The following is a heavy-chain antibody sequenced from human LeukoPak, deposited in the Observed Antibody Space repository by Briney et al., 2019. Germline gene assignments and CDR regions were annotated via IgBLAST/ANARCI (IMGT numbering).Heavy chain of an antibody. D-gene: IGHD2-2*01. CDR1: GFTFSSYS. CDR3: AKDRSVVVPAARYNLED. V-gene: IGHV3-21*04. J-gene: IGHJ1*01. Sequence: PGGSLRLSCAASGFTFSSYSMNWVRQAPGKGLEWVSSISSSSSYIYYADSVKGRFTISRDNSKNTLYLQMNSLRAEDTAVYYCAKDRSVVVPAARYNLEDWGQGTLVTVSS. CDR2: ISSSSSYI.